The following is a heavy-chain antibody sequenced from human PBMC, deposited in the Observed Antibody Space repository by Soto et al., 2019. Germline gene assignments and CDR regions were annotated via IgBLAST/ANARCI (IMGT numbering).Heavy chain of an antibody. Sequence: SETLSLTCTVSGGSVSSASYYWSWIRQPPGKGLEWIGYVYYTGSTNYNPSLKSRVTISVDTSKNQFSLKLTSVTAADTAMYYCERGWQHLYFGYWGQGTRVTASS. J-gene: IGHJ4*02. D-gene: IGHD2-15*01. CDR3: ERGWQHLYFGY. V-gene: IGHV4-61*01. CDR2: VYYTGST. CDR1: GGSVSSASYY.